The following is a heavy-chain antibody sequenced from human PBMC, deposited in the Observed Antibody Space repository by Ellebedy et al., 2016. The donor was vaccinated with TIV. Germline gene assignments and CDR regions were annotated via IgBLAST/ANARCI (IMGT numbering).Heavy chain of an antibody. J-gene: IGHJ4*02. CDR1: GDSISSHNW. D-gene: IGHD5-18*01. V-gene: IGHV4-4*02. CDR3: AREGSDTAMGLDY. Sequence: MPSETLSLTCAVSGDSISSHNWWTWVRQPPGKGLEWLGEIYHSGTTNNNPSLKSRVSILVDTSKNQFSLKLSSVTAADTAVYFCAREGSDTAMGLDYWGQGTLVTVSS. CDR2: IYHSGTT.